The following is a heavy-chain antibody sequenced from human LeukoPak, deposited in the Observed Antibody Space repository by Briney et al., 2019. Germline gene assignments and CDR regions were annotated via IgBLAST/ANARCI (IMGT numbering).Heavy chain of an antibody. V-gene: IGHV3-7*03. CDR2: IKQDGSEK. D-gene: IGHD5-12*01. CDR3: ARGYSGYDHYFDY. Sequence: GSLRLSCAASGFTFSSYWMSLVRPAPGKGLGWVANIKQDGSEKYYVDSVKGRFTISRDNAKNSLYLQMNSLRAEDTAVYYCARGYSGYDHYFDYWGQGTLVTVSS. CDR1: GFTFSSYW. J-gene: IGHJ4*02.